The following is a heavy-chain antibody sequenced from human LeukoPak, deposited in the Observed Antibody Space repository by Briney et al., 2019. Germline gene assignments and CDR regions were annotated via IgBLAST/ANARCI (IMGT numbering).Heavy chain of an antibody. V-gene: IGHV3-53*01. CDR1: GFTVSSNY. D-gene: IGHD2-2*01. Sequence: GGSLRLSCAASGFTVSSNYMSWVRQAPGKGLEWVSVIYSGGSTHYADSVKGRFTISRDNSKNTLYLQMNSLRAEDTAVYYCARSSLYCSSTSCYGYYGMDVWGKGTTVTVSS. J-gene: IGHJ6*04. CDR2: IYSGGST. CDR3: ARSSLYCSSTSCYGYYGMDV.